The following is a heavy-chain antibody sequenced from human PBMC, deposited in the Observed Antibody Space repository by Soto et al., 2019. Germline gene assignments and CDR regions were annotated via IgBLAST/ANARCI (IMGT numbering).Heavy chain of an antibody. CDR1: GFSLSNARMG. D-gene: IGHD6-13*01. CDR3: ARGGGAWYFQNPNWFDP. V-gene: IGHV2-26*01. J-gene: IGHJ5*02. Sequence: QVTLKESGPVLVNPTETLTLTCTVSGFSLSNARMGVSWIRQPPGKALEWLAHIFSNDEKSYSTSLKSRLTISKDTSKSQVVLTMTNMDPVDTATYYCARGGGAWYFQNPNWFDPWGQGTLVTVSS. CDR2: IFSNDEK.